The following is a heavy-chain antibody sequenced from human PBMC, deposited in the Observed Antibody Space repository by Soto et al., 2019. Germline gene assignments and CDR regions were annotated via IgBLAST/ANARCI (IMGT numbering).Heavy chain of an antibody. CDR1: GGSISNYY. V-gene: IGHV4-4*07. Sequence: XATLSLTCTVSGGSISNYYWSWIRQPAGKELEWIGRIYTSGSTNYNPSLKSRVTMSVDRSKNQCSLKLTSVMAADTAVYYCARDRQAAQSPWFDPWGQGTLVTVSS. D-gene: IGHD2-15*01. J-gene: IGHJ5*02. CDR3: ARDRQAAQSPWFDP. CDR2: IYTSGST.